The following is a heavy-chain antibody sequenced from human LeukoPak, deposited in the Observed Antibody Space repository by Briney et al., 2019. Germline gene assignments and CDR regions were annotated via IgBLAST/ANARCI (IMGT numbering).Heavy chain of an antibody. CDR2: IFGSGGST. Sequence: GGSLRLSCAASGFTFSSYAMYWVRQAPGKGLEWVSGIFGSGGSTHYADSVKGRFTISRDNSKTTVYLQMNSLRAEDTAVYYCAKTTTGYSSGRFPGWPVDYWGQGTLVTVSS. CDR1: GFTFSSYA. V-gene: IGHV3-23*01. CDR3: AKTTTGYSSGRFPGWPVDY. J-gene: IGHJ4*02. D-gene: IGHD6-19*01.